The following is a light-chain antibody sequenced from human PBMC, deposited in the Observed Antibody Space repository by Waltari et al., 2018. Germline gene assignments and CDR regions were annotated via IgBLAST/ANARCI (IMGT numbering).Light chain of an antibody. CDR1: QSISKY. Sequence: EIILTQSPGTLSLSPGGRATLSCRASQSISKYLAWYQQKPGQAPRLLIYDASIRATGIPDSFSGSGYGTDFSLTISRLEPEDYAVYYCQKYGSLPATFGRGTKVEIK. V-gene: IGKV3-20*01. CDR3: QKYGSLPAT. CDR2: DAS. J-gene: IGKJ1*01.